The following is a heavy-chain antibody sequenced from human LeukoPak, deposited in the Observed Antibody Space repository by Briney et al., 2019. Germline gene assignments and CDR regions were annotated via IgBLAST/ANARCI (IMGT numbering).Heavy chain of an antibody. J-gene: IGHJ1*01. Sequence: GRSLRLSCAASGFTSSSYGMHWVRQAPGKGLEWVAVISYDGSNKYYADSVKGRFTISRDNSKNTLYLQMNSLRAEDTAVYYCAKDRNAGYCSSTSCYSLRDFQHWGQGTLVTVSS. CDR3: AKDRNAGYCSSTSCYSLRDFQH. CDR1: GFTSSSYG. CDR2: ISYDGSNK. D-gene: IGHD2-2*02. V-gene: IGHV3-30*18.